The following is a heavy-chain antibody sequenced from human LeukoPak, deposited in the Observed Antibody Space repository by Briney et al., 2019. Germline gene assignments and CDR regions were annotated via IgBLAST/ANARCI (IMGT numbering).Heavy chain of an antibody. D-gene: IGHD2/OR15-2a*01. Sequence: PGRSLRLSCAASGFTFDDYAMHWVRQAPGKGLEWVSGITWNSGSTGYVDSVKGRFTISRDNAKNSLYLQMNNLRAEDTALYYCAMKFSREYYYMDVWGKGTMVTVSS. CDR2: ITWNSGST. CDR1: GFTFDDYA. CDR3: AMKFSREYYYMDV. J-gene: IGHJ6*03. V-gene: IGHV3-9*01.